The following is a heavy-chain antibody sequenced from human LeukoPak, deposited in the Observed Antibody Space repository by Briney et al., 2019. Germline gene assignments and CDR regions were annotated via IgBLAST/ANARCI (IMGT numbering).Heavy chain of an antibody. D-gene: IGHD5-12*01. CDR3: AGGRGSTSRY. Sequence: ASVKVSCKASGYTFTSYGITWVRQAPGQGLEWMGWISTYNGDTNYAQSLQGRVTMTTDTSTSTAYMEFRSVRSDDTAIYYCAGGRGSTSRYWGQGTLVTVSS. J-gene: IGHJ4*02. V-gene: IGHV1-18*01. CDR2: ISTYNGDT. CDR1: GYTFTSYG.